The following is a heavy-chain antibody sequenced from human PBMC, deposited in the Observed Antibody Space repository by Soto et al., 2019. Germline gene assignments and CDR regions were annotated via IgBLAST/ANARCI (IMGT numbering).Heavy chain of an antibody. V-gene: IGHV3-23*01. Sequence: GKGLEWVSVIRGTGLNTYYAASVKGRFTISRDNSKNTVYLQMDSLRVEDTAVYYCAKRASPVNIHNSFDPWGPGTQVTVSS. CDR3: AKRASPVNIHNSFDP. D-gene: IGHD4-17*01. J-gene: IGHJ5*02. CDR2: IRGTGLNT.